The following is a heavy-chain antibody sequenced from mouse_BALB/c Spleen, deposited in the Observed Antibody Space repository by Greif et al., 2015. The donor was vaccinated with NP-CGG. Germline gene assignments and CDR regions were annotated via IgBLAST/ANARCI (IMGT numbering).Heavy chain of an antibody. CDR3: ARDGYYVPYYFDY. Sequence: DVQLVESGGGLVQPGGSLRLSCATSGFTFTDYYMSWVRQPPGKALEWLGFIRNKANGYTTEYSASVKGRFTISRDNSQSILYLQMNTLRAEDSATYYCARDGYYVPYYFDYWGQGTTLTVSS. V-gene: IGHV7-3*02. CDR1: GFTFTDYY. CDR2: IRNKANGYTT. D-gene: IGHD1-1*01. J-gene: IGHJ2*01.